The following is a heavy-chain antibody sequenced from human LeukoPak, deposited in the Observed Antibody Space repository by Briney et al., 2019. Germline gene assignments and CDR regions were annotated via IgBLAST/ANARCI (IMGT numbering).Heavy chain of an antibody. Sequence: GGSLRLSCAASGFTFSSYGMHWVRQAPGKGLEWVAVIWYDGSNKYYADSVKGRFTISRDNSKNTLYLQMNSLRAEDTAVYYCARAPLKRREVDYWGQGTLVTVSS. V-gene: IGHV3-33*01. J-gene: IGHJ4*02. CDR1: GFTFSSYG. CDR2: IWYDGSNK. CDR3: ARAPLKRREVDY.